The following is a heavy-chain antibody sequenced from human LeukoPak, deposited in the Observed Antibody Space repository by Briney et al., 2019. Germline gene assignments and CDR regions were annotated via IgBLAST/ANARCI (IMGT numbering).Heavy chain of an antibody. D-gene: IGHD6-6*01. CDR1: GSTVSGNY. Sequence: SGGSLRLSCAASGSTVSGNYLSWVRQAPGKGLEWVSVIYRGGSTYYADSVKGRFTISRDNSKNTLYLQMNSLRAEDTAMYYCARWSNSSYAYWGQGTLVTVSS. CDR2: IYRGGST. V-gene: IGHV3-66*01. CDR3: ARWSNSSYAY. J-gene: IGHJ4*02.